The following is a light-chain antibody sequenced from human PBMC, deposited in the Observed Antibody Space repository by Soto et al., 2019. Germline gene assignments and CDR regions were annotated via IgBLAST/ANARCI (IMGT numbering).Light chain of an antibody. CDR2: HAS. V-gene: IGKV1-5*01. CDR1: ESISNW. J-gene: IGKJ1*01. CDR3: QQYRTYS. Sequence: IQLTQSPTTLPASVGDRVTLTCRAGESISNWLAWYQQRPGTAPKLLIYHASILETAVPSRFSGNGSGTEFTLTISSLQPGDFDTYYCQQYRTYSFGQGTKVDIK.